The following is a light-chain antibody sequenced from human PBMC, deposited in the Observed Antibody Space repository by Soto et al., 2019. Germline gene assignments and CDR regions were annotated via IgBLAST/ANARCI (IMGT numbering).Light chain of an antibody. CDR3: QQRSDWPIT. CDR2: GAS. Sequence: MKQSPATLSVSQGEGATLSCRASQSVSSNLAWYRQKPGQAPRLLISGASSRATGIPDRFSGGGSGTDFTLTISSLEPEDFAVYYCQQRSDWPITFGQGTLLE. V-gene: IGKV3-11*01. J-gene: IGKJ5*01. CDR1: QSVSSN.